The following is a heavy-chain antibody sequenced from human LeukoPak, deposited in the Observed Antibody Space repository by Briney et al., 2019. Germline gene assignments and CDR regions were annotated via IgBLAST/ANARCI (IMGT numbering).Heavy chain of an antibody. CDR1: GCTFSSYA. Sequence: GGSLRLSCAASGCTFSSYAMSWVRQAPGKGLEWVSGISGSGGSTYYADSVKGRFTVSRDNSKNTLYLQMNSLRAEDTAVYYCVKGDNSGFYSWFDPWGQGTLVTVSS. CDR3: VKGDNSGFYSWFDP. V-gene: IGHV3-23*01. J-gene: IGHJ5*02. D-gene: IGHD3-22*01. CDR2: ISGSGGST.